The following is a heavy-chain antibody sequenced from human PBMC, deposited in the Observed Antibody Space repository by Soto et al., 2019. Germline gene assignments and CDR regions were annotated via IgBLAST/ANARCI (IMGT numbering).Heavy chain of an antibody. J-gene: IGHJ4*02. CDR3: AREGIANSYGYWPFDY. Sequence: ASVKVSCKASGGTFSSYAISWVRQAPGQGLEWMGGIIPIFGTANYAQKFQGRVTITADESTSTAYMELSSLRSEDTAVYYCAREGIANSYGYWPFDYWGQGTLVTVSS. CDR2: IIPIFGTA. D-gene: IGHD5-18*01. V-gene: IGHV1-69*13. CDR1: GGTFSSYA.